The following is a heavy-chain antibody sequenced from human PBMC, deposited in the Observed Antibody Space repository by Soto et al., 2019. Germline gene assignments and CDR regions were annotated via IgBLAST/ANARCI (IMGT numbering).Heavy chain of an antibody. D-gene: IGHD2-15*01. J-gene: IGHJ4*02. CDR1: GFTFSSYW. CDR2: INGDGIST. Sequence: EVQLVESGGDLVQPGGSLRLSCAASGFTFSSYWMHWVRQDPEKGLVWVSRINGDGISTSYADSVKGRFTISRDNAKDTLYLHRISLGAEDTAVYYCARISQGTYCRGGNCYSDYWGQGTLVTVSS. V-gene: IGHV3-74*01. CDR3: ARISQGTYCRGGNCYSDY.